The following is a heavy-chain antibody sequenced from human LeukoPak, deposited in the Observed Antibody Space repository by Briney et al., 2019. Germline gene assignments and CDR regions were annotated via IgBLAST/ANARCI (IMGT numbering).Heavy chain of an antibody. D-gene: IGHD3-22*01. CDR2: IYYSGTT. CDR3: ARGGDSSGPNDY. V-gene: IGHV4-59*01. J-gene: IGHJ4*02. CDR1: GGSISSYY. Sequence: SETLSLTCTVSGGSISSYYWSWIRQPPGKGLQWIGSIYYSGTTNYNASLKSRLTISVDTSKHQFSLKLRSVTAADTAVYYRARGGDSSGPNDYWGQGTLVTVSS.